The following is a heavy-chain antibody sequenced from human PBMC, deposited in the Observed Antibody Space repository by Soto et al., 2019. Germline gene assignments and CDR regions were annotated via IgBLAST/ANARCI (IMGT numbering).Heavy chain of an antibody. CDR2: IYSGGST. CDR3: AGGRYYYGSGSYDY. CDR1: GFTVSSNY. Sequence: GGSLRLSCAASGFTVSSNYMSWVRQAPGKGLEWVSVIYSGGSTYYADSVKGRFTISRDNSKNTLYLQMNSLRAEDTAVYYCAGGRYYYGSGSYDYWGQGTLVTVSS. D-gene: IGHD3-10*01. V-gene: IGHV3-66*01. J-gene: IGHJ4*02.